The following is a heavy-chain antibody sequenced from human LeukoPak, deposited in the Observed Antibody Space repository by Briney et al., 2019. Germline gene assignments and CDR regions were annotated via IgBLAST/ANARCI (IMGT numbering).Heavy chain of an antibody. D-gene: IGHD4-23*01. CDR2: INSDGSST. J-gene: IGHJ3*02. CDR3: ARGYGGNSEVAFDI. Sequence: GGSLRLSCEASGFTFSSYWMHWVRQAPGKGLVWVSRINSDGSSTSYADSVKGRFTISRDNAKNTLYLQMNSLRAEDTAVYYCARGYGGNSEVAFDIWGQGTMVTVSS. CDR1: GFTFSSYW. V-gene: IGHV3-74*01.